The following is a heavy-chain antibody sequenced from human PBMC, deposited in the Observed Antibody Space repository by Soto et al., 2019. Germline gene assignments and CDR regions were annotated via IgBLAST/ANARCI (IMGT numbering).Heavy chain of an antibody. V-gene: IGHV3-23*01. CDR1: GFTFSTYA. J-gene: IGHJ6*02. D-gene: IGHD3-22*01. CDR3: AKDQYDSSNARFHGMDV. Sequence: EVQLLESGGDLVQSGGSLRLSCAASGFTFSTYAMSWVRQAPGKGLECVSVISGSDGRTYYADSVRGRFTISRDNSKNTLYLELKSLRVEDTAVYYCAKDQYDSSNARFHGMDVWGQGTTVTVSS. CDR2: ISGSDGRT.